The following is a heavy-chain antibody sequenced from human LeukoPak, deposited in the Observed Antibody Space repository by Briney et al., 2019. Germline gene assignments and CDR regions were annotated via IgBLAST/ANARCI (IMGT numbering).Heavy chain of an antibody. CDR2: ISSSSSTI. Sequence: PGGSLRLSCAASGFTFSSYSMNWVRQAPGKGLEWVSYISSSSSTIYYADSVKGRFTISRDNAKNSLYLQMNSLRAEDTAVYYCARDDDYYDSSGSFDYWGQGTLVTVSS. CDR3: ARDDDYYDSSGSFDY. J-gene: IGHJ4*02. CDR1: GFTFSSYS. V-gene: IGHV3-48*04. D-gene: IGHD3-22*01.